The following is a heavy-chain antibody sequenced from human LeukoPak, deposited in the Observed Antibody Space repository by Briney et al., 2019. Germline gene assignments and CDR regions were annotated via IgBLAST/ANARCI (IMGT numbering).Heavy chain of an antibody. V-gene: IGHV1-2*02. CDR1: GYTFTGYY. CDR2: VNPNSGGT. Sequence: GASVKVSCKASGYTFTGYYMHWVRQAPVHGLEWMGWVNPNSGGTNYAQKIQGRVTMTRDTSISTAYMELSRLRSDDTAVYDCARDMRAIAALALLPYWGQGTLVTVSS. D-gene: IGHD6-6*01. CDR3: ARDMRAIAALALLPY. J-gene: IGHJ4*02.